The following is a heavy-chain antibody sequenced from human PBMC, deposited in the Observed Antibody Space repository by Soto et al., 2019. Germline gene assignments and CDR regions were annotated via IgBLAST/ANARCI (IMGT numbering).Heavy chain of an antibody. CDR1: GFTFSSYG. V-gene: IGHV3-74*01. J-gene: IGHJ6*03. D-gene: IGHD2-2*01. Sequence: GGSLRLSCAASGFTFSSYGMHWFRQAPGKGLVWASRINSDGSSTSYADSVKGRFTISRDNAKNTLYLQMNSLRAEDTAVYYCARVACSSTSCYYYYYYYMDVWGKGTTVIVSS. CDR3: ARVACSSTSCYYYYYYYMDV. CDR2: INSDGSST.